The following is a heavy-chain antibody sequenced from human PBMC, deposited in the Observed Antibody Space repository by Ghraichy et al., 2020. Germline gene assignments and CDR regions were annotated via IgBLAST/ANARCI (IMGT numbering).Heavy chain of an antibody. J-gene: IGHJ3*02. CDR1: GFTFSSYE. Sequence: GGSLRLSCAASGFTFSSYEMNWVRQAPGKGLEWVSYISSSGSTIYYADSVKGRFTISRDNAKNSLYLQMNSLRAEDTAVYYCAREDLLLWFREPQKHDAFDIWGQGTMVTVSS. CDR2: ISSSGSTI. CDR3: AREDLLLWFREPQKHDAFDI. D-gene: IGHD3-10*01. V-gene: IGHV3-48*03.